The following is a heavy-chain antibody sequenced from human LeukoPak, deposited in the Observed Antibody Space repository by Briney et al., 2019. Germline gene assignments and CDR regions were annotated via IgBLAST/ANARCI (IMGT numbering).Heavy chain of an antibody. D-gene: IGHD5-18*01. CDR2: IYYSGNT. Sequence: SETLSLTCTVSGVSISSSNSYWGWIRQPPGKGLEWIGSIYYSGNTYYNASLKSQVSISIDTSKNQFSLRLSSVTAADTAVYYCARHMRWIQLWLTSGRNSGWFDPWGQGTLVTVSS. CDR3: ARHMRWIQLWLTSGRNSGWFDP. V-gene: IGHV4-39*01. J-gene: IGHJ5*02. CDR1: GVSISSSNSY.